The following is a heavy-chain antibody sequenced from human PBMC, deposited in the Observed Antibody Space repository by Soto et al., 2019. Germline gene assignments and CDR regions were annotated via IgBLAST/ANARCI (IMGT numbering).Heavy chain of an antibody. CDR2: VSAGCDMT. V-gene: IGHV3-23*01. J-gene: IGHJ6*02. CDR3: ARGDRGGSGSPASYYYSGLDV. CDR1: GFTFSSYA. D-gene: IGHD2-15*01. Sequence: DVQLLESGGHLVQPGGSLRLSCAASGFTFSSYAMSWVRQAPGKGLEWVSSVSAGCDMTYYSDSVKGRFTISRDNSNNVLFLQMNSLRIEDTALYYCARGDRGGSGSPASYYYSGLDVWGQGTTVTVS.